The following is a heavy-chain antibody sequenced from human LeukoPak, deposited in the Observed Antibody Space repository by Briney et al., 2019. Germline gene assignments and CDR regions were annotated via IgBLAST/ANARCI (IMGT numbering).Heavy chain of an antibody. D-gene: IGHD3-22*01. V-gene: IGHV3-11*01. CDR3: ASDSSGYFGP. CDR2: ISNTGSAM. CDR1: GFTFSDYY. Sequence: GGSLRLSCAASGFTFSDYYMNWLRQAPGRGLEWLSYISNTGSAMYYADSVKGRFTISRDNAKNSLYLQMNSLTAEDTAIYYYASDSSGYFGPWGQGTLVTVSS. J-gene: IGHJ5*02.